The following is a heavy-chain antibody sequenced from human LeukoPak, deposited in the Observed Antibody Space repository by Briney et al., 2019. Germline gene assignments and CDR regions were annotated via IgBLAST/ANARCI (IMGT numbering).Heavy chain of an antibody. Sequence: PGRSLRLSCAASGFTFSSYNMNWVRQAPGKGLEWVSLISSDTSYIHYADSVKGRFTISRDNAKNSVFLQMNSLRAEDTAVYYCARDTSTVTNREFDYWGQGTLVTVSS. CDR1: GFTFSSYN. J-gene: IGHJ4*02. V-gene: IGHV3-21*01. CDR2: ISSDTSYI. CDR3: ARDTSTVTNREFDY. D-gene: IGHD4-17*01.